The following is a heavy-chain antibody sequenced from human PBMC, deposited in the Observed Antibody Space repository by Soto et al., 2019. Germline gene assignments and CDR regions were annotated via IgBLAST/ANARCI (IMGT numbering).Heavy chain of an antibody. CDR3: ARHAFISGVRDY. V-gene: IGHV5-51*01. J-gene: IGHJ4*01. CDR1: GYTFTSYW. CDR2: IHPGDSGT. Sequence: GESLKISCKGSGYTFTSYWIGWVRQMPGKGLEWMGVIHPGDSGTRYSPSFEGQVTISADKSISTAYLQWSSLKASDTAMYFCARHAFISGVRDYWGHGTQVTVSS. D-gene: IGHD3-3*01.